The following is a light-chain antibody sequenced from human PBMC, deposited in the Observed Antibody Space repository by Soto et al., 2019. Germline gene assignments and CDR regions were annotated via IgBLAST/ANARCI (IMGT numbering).Light chain of an antibody. Sequence: QSVLTQPASVSGSPGQSITISCTGTSSDVGAYNYVSWYQHHPGKAPKLMIYEVTNRPSGVSNRVSGSKSGNTASLTISGLQAEDEADYYCNSYTTNSNRVFGTGTKVTVL. J-gene: IGLJ1*01. V-gene: IGLV2-14*01. CDR1: SSDVGAYNY. CDR2: EVT. CDR3: NSYTTNSNRV.